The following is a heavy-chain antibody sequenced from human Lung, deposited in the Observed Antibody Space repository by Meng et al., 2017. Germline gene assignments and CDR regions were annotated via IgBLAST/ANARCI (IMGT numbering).Heavy chain of an antibody. CDR1: GYIFTSYA. J-gene: IGHJ5*02. CDR3: ARSPNYSGSGSYYKGWFDP. CDR2: INAGNGYT. D-gene: IGHD3-10*01. Sequence: QVQLVQSGAAVKKPGASVKISCKASGYIFTSYAIHWVRQAPGQRLEWMGWINAGNGYTKYSQKFQGGVTITRDTSASTAYMELSNLTSEDTAVYYCARSPNYSGSGSYYKGWFDPWGQGTLVTVSS. V-gene: IGHV1-3*01.